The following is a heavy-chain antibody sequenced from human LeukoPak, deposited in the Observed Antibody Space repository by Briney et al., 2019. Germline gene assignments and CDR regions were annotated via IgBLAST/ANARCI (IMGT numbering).Heavy chain of an antibody. V-gene: IGHV3-30*18. CDR1: GFTFSSYG. CDR2: ISYDGSNK. D-gene: IGHD5-18*01. Sequence: GRSLRLSCAASGFTFSSYGMHWVRQAPGKGLEWVAVISYDGSNKYYADSVKGRFTISRDNSKNTLYLRMNSLRAEDTAVYYCAKGGTAMVFDYWGQGTPVTVSS. J-gene: IGHJ4*02. CDR3: AKGGTAMVFDY.